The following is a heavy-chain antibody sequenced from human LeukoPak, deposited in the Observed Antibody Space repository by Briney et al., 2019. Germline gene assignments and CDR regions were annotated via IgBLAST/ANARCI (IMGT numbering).Heavy chain of an antibody. Sequence: SETLSLTCAVQGGSFSGFFWTWMRQPPGKGPEWIGEINQSRGTNYNPSLKSRATISKDPSKNQFSLKLSSVTAADAAVYYCARGTRNENLRSWRDLYYFDTWGQGTLVTVSS. CDR2: INQSRGT. CDR3: ARGTRNENLRSWRDLYYFDT. D-gene: IGHD1-1*01. V-gene: IGHV4-34*01. J-gene: IGHJ4*02. CDR1: GGSFSGFF.